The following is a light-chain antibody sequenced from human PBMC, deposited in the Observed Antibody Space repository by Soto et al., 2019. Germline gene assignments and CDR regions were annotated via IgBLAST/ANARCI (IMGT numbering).Light chain of an antibody. V-gene: IGKV3-11*01. CDR1: QSVGDY. J-gene: IGKJ1*01. CDR2: DAS. Sequence: EIVVTQSPATLSLSPGERATLSCRTSQSVGDYLDWYQQKPGQAPRLLIHDASNRATGIPARFSGSGSGTDVTLTISSLEPEDSAVYHCQQRSNWPLWTFGQGTKVEIK. CDR3: QQRSNWPLWT.